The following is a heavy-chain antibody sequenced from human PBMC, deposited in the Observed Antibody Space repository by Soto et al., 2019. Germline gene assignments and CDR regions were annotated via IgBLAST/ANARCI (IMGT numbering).Heavy chain of an antibody. Sequence: PGGSLRLSCAASGFTFSSYAMHWVRQAPGKGLEWVAVISYDGSNKYYADSVKGRFTISRDNSKNTLYLQMNSLRAEDTAVYYCARDIDYDFWSGYPTYYYYGMDVRGQGTTVTVSS. CDR3: ARDIDYDFWSGYPTYYYYGMDV. CDR1: GFTFSSYA. V-gene: IGHV3-30-3*01. D-gene: IGHD3-3*01. CDR2: ISYDGSNK. J-gene: IGHJ6*02.